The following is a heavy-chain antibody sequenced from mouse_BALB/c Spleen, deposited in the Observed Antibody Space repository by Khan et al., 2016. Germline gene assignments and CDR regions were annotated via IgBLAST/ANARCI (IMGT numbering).Heavy chain of an antibody. CDR2: INPDSYTI. D-gene: IGHD1-1*01. V-gene: IGHV4-1*02. CDR1: GFDLSRYW. Sequence: EVKLLESGGGLVHPGGSLKLSCAASGFDLSRYWMSWVRQAPGKGLEWIGEINPDSYTINYTPSLKDKFIISRDNAKNTLYLQMSKVRSEDTALYYCARAGYYGYLAYWGQGTLVTVSA. J-gene: IGHJ3*01. CDR3: ARAGYYGYLAY.